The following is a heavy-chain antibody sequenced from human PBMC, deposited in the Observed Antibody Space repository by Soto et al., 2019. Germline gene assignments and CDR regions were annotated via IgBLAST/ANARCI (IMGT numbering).Heavy chain of an antibody. CDR2: IYYSGST. D-gene: IGHD6-13*01. CDR1: GGSVSSSFYY. CDR3: ATRDSSRLY. V-gene: IGHV4-39*01. Sequence: SETLSLTCTVSGGSVSSSFYYWGWIRQPPGKGLEWIGSIYYSGSTYYNPSLKSRVTISVDTSKNQFSLKLSSVTAADTAVYYCATRDSSRLYWGQGTLVTVSS. J-gene: IGHJ4*02.